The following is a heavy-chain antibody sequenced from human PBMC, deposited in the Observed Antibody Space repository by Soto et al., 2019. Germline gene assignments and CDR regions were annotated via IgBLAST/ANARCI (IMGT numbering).Heavy chain of an antibody. Sequence: QVQLVESGGGVVQPGRSLRLSCAASGFTFSSYGMHWVRQAPGKGLEWVAVIWYDGSNKYYADSVKGRFTISRDNSKNTLYLQMNSLRAEDTAVYYCAREEWLPGDYDGYWGQGTLVTVSS. V-gene: IGHV3-33*01. J-gene: IGHJ4*02. CDR3: AREEWLPGDYDGY. CDR2: IWYDGSNK. D-gene: IGHD4-17*01. CDR1: GFTFSSYG.